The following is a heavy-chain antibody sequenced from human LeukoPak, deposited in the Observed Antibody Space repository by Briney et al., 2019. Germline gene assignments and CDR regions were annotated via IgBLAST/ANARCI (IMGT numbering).Heavy chain of an antibody. V-gene: IGHV1-69*13. CDR2: ITPSFGTT. CDR3: ARAGASNNDYGDFYYYYYMDV. CDR1: GGTFSSYA. Sequence: SVKVSCKASGGTFSSYAISWVRQAPGQGLEWMGGITPSFGTTNYAQKFQGRVTITADESTNTAYMELSSLRSEDTAVYYCARAGASNNDYGDFYYYYYMDVWGKGTTVTISS. J-gene: IGHJ6*03. D-gene: IGHD4-17*01.